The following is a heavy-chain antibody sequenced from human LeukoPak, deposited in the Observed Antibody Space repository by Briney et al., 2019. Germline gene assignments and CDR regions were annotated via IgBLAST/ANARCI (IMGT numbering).Heavy chain of an antibody. CDR3: ARAKSLLRFLEWYPSYFDY. D-gene: IGHD3-3*01. CDR1: GGSFSGYY. V-gene: IGHV4-34*01. J-gene: IGHJ4*02. Sequence: SETLSLTCAVYGGSFSGYYWSWIRQPPGKGLEWIGEINHSGSTNYNPSLKSRVTISVDTSKNQFSLKLSSVTAADTAVYYCARAKSLLRFLEWYPSYFDYWGQGTLVTVSS. CDR2: INHSGST.